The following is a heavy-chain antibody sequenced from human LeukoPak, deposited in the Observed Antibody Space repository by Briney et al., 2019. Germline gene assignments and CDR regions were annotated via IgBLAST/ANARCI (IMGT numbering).Heavy chain of an antibody. V-gene: IGHV1-46*01. D-gene: IGHD6-6*01. Sequence: GASVKVSCKASGYTFTSYYMHWVRQAPGQGLEWMGIINPSGGSTSYAQKFQGRVTITADESTSTAYMELSSLRSEDTAVYYCARRLYSSSPLWGRGTLVTVSS. CDR1: GYTFTSYY. CDR3: ARRLYSSSPL. J-gene: IGHJ2*01. CDR2: INPSGGST.